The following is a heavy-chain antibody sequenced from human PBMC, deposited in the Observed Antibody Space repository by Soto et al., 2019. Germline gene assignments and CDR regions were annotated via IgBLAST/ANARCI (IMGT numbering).Heavy chain of an antibody. V-gene: IGHV1-46*03. Sequence: QVQLLQSGAEMKEPGASVRVSCKASGFSFTKFSMHWVRQAPGQGLEWMGMINPSGSSTNYAQRFQGSVTVTRDTSTSIVYMDLSTLTSGDTAVYFCARAKGHIMTVPGYWGQGTLVTVAS. D-gene: IGHD3-16*01. CDR1: GFSFTKFS. J-gene: IGHJ4*02. CDR3: ARAKGHIMTVPGY. CDR2: INPSGSST.